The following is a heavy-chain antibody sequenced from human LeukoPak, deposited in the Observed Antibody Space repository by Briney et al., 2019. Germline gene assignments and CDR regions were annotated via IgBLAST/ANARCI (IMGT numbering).Heavy chain of an antibody. CDR1: GFTFSSYA. CDR2: ISAGGDIT. V-gene: IGHV3-23*01. CDR3: AKDLGSGKPYYFNC. D-gene: IGHD6-19*01. J-gene: IGHJ4*02. Sequence: GGSLRLSCAASGFTFSSYALSWVRQAPGKGLEWVSGISAGGDITYYADAVKGRFTISRDNSKNTVFLEMNSLRAEDTALYYCAKDLGSGKPYYFNCWGQGTLVTVSS.